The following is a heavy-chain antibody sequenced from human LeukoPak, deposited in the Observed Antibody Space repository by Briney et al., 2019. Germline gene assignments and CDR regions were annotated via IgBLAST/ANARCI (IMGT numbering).Heavy chain of an antibody. J-gene: IGHJ3*02. CDR3: ARTETYYGSGSYFDAFDI. D-gene: IGHD3-10*01. V-gene: IGHV5-51*01. Sequence: GESLKISCEGSGYSFTSYWIGWVRQMPGKGLGWMGIIYPGDSDTRYSPSFQGQVTISADKSISTAYLQWSSLKASDTAMYYCARTETYYGSGSYFDAFDIWGQGTMVTVSS. CDR2: IYPGDSDT. CDR1: GYSFTSYW.